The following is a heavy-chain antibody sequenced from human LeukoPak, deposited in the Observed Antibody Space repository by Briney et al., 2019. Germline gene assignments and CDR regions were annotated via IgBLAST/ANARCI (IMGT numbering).Heavy chain of an antibody. CDR1: GFTLSSYA. J-gene: IGHJ6*04. V-gene: IGHV3-23*01. Sequence: GGSLRLSCAASGFTLSSYAMSWVRQAPGKGLEWVSAISGSGGSTYYADSVKGRFTISRDNSKNTLYLQMNSLRAEDTAVYYCAKGGYCSSTSCDGVYYYYYGMDVWGKGTTVTVSS. CDR2: ISGSGGST. D-gene: IGHD2-2*01. CDR3: AKGGYCSSTSCDGVYYYYYGMDV.